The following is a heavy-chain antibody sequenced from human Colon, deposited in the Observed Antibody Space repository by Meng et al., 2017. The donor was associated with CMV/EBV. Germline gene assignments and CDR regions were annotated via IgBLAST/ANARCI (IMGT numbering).Heavy chain of an antibody. CDR1: GYTFTANH. J-gene: IGHJ4*02. D-gene: IGHD6-13*01. CDR2: IYPQDGGT. CDR3: VRESWYFDF. V-gene: IGHV1-2*02. Sequence: QRQLFKSRHEVNQPVASVKVSCKTSGYTFTANHLHWVRQAPGQGLEWMGWIYPQDGGTYFAQKFQDRVTLTRDTSITTAYMELSGLTSDDTAIYYCVRESWYFDFWGEGTLVTVSS.